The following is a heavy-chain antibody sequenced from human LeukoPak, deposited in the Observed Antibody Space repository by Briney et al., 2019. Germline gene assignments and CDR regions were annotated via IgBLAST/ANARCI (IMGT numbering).Heavy chain of an antibody. Sequence: PGRSLRLSCAASGFTFSSYAMHWVRQPPGKGLEWVAVISYDGSNKYYADSVKGRFTISRDNAKNSLYLQMNSLRAEDTAVYYCARDHPMVRGLYAFDIWGQGTMVTVSS. CDR3: ARDHPMVRGLYAFDI. D-gene: IGHD3-10*01. J-gene: IGHJ3*02. V-gene: IGHV3-30*04. CDR1: GFTFSSYA. CDR2: ISYDGSNK.